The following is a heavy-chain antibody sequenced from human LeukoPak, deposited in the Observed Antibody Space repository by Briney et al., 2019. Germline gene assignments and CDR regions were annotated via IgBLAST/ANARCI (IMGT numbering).Heavy chain of an antibody. Sequence: GGSLRLSCTASTFIFSDYDMGWVRQAPGRGLEWVSSISAGSFYKFSADSVEGRFTVSRDDSKNSVYLQMNNLRVEDTAVYYCAKKGDYVWGQTTYYFDYWGQGTLVTVSS. CDR1: TFIFSDYD. V-gene: IGHV3-11*03. D-gene: IGHD3-16*01. J-gene: IGHJ4*02. CDR2: ISAGSFYK. CDR3: AKKGDYVWGQTTYYFDY.